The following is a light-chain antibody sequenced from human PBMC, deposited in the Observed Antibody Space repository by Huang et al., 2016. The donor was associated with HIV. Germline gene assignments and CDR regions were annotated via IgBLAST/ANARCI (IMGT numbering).Light chain of an antibody. J-gene: IGKJ5*01. CDR2: GAS. CDR1: QSVSSN. CDR3: QRYNNWPPKIT. Sequence: EIVMTQSPATLSVSPGERATLSCRASQSVSSNLAWYQQKPGQAPRLLIYGASTRATGIPARFSGSGSGTEFTLTISSLQSEDFAVYYCQRYNNWPPKITFGQGTRLEIK. V-gene: IGKV3-15*01.